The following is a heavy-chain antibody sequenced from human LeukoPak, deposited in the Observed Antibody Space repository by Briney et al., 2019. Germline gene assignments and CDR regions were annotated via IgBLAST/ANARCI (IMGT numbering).Heavy chain of an antibody. CDR2: INHSGST. Sequence: SETLSLTCAVYGGSFSGYYWSWIRQPPGKGLEWIGEINHSGSTNYNPSLKSRVTTSVDTSKNQFSLKLSSVTAADTAVYYCARVKGYYGSGSYSLDYWGQGTLVTVSS. J-gene: IGHJ4*02. CDR1: GGSFSGYY. D-gene: IGHD3-10*01. CDR3: ARVKGYYGSGSYSLDY. V-gene: IGHV4-34*01.